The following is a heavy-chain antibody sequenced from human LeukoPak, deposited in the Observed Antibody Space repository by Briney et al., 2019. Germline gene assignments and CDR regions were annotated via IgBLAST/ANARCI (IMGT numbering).Heavy chain of an antibody. CDR1: GFTFSSYA. J-gene: IGHJ4*02. CDR3: AKGRSNWSYVPDY. V-gene: IGHV3-23*01. Sequence: PGGSLRLSCAASGFTFSSYAMSWVRQAPGKGLEWVSAISGSGGSTYFADSVKGRFTISRDNSKSTLCLQMNSLGAEDTAVYYCAKGRSNWSYVPDYWGQGTLVTVSS. D-gene: IGHD1-7*01. CDR2: ISGSGGST.